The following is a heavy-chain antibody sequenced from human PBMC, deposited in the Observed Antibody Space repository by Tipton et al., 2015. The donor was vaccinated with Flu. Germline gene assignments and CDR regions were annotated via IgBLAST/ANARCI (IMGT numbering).Heavy chain of an antibody. J-gene: IGHJ3*02. CDR2: INHSGST. V-gene: IGHV4-34*01. CDR3: ARREVATYPDAFDI. Sequence: TLSLTCTVSGGSISSYYWSWIRQPPGKGLEWIGEINHSGSTNYNPSLKSRVTISVDTSKNQFSLKLSSVTAADTAVYYCARREVATYPDAFDIWGQGTMVTVSS. CDR1: GGSISSYY. D-gene: IGHD5-24*01.